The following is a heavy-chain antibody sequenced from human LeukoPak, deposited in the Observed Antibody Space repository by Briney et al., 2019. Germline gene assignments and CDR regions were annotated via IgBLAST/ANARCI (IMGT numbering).Heavy chain of an antibody. CDR3: ARERGSLAY. D-gene: IGHD3-16*01. J-gene: IGHJ4*02. V-gene: IGHV3-74*01. CDR2: INTDGTVT. Sequence: PGGSLRLSCAASGFTFSKYWMLWVRQAPGKGLESVSRINTDGTVTTYADSVKGRFTISRDNTKNSVSLQMSSLRAEDTAVYYCARERGSLAYWGQGTLVTVSS. CDR1: GFTFSKYW.